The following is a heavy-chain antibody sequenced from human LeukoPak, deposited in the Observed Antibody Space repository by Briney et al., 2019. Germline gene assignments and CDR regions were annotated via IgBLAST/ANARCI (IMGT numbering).Heavy chain of an antibody. CDR3: ASAVRCSTACPLDY. Sequence: SETLSLTCGVYGGSFRAYYWRWIRQPPGKGLEWIGEINHSGSTNYNPSLKSRVTISLDTSMKKFSLKLNSVTAADTVVYYCASAVRCSTACPLDYWGQGTLVTVSS. CDR1: GGSFRAYY. V-gene: IGHV4-34*01. J-gene: IGHJ4*02. D-gene: IGHD2-2*01. CDR2: INHSGST.